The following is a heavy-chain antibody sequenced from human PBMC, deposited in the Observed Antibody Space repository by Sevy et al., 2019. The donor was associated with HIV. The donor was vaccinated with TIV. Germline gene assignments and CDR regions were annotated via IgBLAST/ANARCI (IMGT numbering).Heavy chain of an antibody. CDR1: GFNFSSYW. Sequence: GGSLRLSCAASGFNFSSYWMSWVRHAPGRGLEWVANIKQDGSERYYVDSVKGRFTISRDNAKNSLYMQMNSLRAEDTAVYYCARAIGLGYWGQGTLVTVSS. D-gene: IGHD3-16*01. J-gene: IGHJ4*02. CDR2: IKQDGSER. CDR3: ARAIGLGY. V-gene: IGHV3-7*01.